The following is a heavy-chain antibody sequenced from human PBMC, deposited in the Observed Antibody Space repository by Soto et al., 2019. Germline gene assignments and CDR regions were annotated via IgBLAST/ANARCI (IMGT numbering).Heavy chain of an antibody. Sequence: QVQLVQSGAEVKKPGASVRVSCKASGYTFTNYGISWVRQAPGQGLEWMGWISGYNHNTIYAQKFQGRDTLNTDTCTSTAYMDLWSLRSDDTAMYYCARDVSGSRGGFDYWGQGTLVIASS. CDR3: ARDVSGSRGGFDY. J-gene: IGHJ4*02. CDR1: GYTFTNYG. V-gene: IGHV1-18*01. CDR2: ISGYNHNT. D-gene: IGHD1-26*01.